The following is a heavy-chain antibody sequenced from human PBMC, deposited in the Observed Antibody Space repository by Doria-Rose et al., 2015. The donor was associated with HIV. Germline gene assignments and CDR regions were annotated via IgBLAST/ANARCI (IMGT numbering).Heavy chain of an antibody. Sequence: VQLVQSGGGLVQPGRSLRLSCVGSGFSFVSYAMHWVRRAPGTGLEWVAGISWDSGAKGNADSVDGRFTISRDNAKKSVYLEMRSLRPEDTAFYCCAKAPIIAPKYYFYMDVWGKGTSVTVSS. CDR3: AKAPIIAPKYYFYMDV. CDR1: GFSFVSYA. V-gene: IGHV3-9*01. J-gene: IGHJ6*03. D-gene: IGHD2-21*01. CDR2: ISWDSGAK.